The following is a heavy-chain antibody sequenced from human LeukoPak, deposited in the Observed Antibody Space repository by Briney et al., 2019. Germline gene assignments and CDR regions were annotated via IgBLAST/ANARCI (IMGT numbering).Heavy chain of an antibody. CDR1: GFTFSTYG. CDR3: AKRHWFDP. Sequence: PGGSLRLSCAASGFTFSTYGMHWVRQAPGKGLEWVAIIWYNGNTKYYADSVKGRFTISRDNSKNTLYLQMNSLRAEDTAVYYCAKRHWFDPWGQGTLVTVSS. V-gene: IGHV3-33*06. CDR2: IWYNGNTK. J-gene: IGHJ5*02.